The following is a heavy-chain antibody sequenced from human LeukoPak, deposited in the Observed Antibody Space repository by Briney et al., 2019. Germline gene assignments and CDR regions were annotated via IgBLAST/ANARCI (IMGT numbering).Heavy chain of an antibody. J-gene: IGHJ3*02. Sequence: SQTLSLTCAVSGGSISSGGYSWSWIRQPPGKGLEWIGYIYHSGSTYYNPSLKSRVTISVDTSKNQFSLKLSSVTAADTAVYYCARDFLTGYSSPPDAFDIWGQGTMVTVSS. CDR1: GGSISSGGYS. D-gene: IGHD6-19*01. V-gene: IGHV4-30-2*01. CDR2: IYHSGST. CDR3: ARDFLTGYSSPPDAFDI.